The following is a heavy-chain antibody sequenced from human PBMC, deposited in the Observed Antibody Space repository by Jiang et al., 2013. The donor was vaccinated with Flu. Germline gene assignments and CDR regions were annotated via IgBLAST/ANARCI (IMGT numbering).Heavy chain of an antibody. CDR1: FTFDDYA. CDR3: AKGSKRYSSSSDLDY. V-gene: IGHV3-9*01. J-gene: IGHJ4*02. Sequence: FTFDDYAMHWVRQAPGKGLEWVSGISWNSGSIGYADSVKGRFTISRDNAKNSLYLQMNSLRAEDTALYYCAKGSKRYSSSSDLDYWGQGTLVTVSS. D-gene: IGHD6-6*01. CDR2: ISWNSGSI.